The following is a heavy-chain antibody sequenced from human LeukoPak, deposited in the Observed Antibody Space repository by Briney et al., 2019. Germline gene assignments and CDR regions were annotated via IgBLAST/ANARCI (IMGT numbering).Heavy chain of an antibody. J-gene: IGHJ2*01. D-gene: IGHD3-3*01. V-gene: IGHV3-23*01. Sequence: GGSLRLSCEASGFTFSTHAMNWSLQTAGKEREGRSGISCDVQNTTYASSVKGRFTISRDNSKNKLYLEMNSLRVEDTAIYYCAKDGYYSSANHFARLHFDLWGRGTRVTVSS. CDR1: GFTFSTHA. CDR3: AKDGYYSSANHFARLHFDL. CDR2: ISCDVQNT.